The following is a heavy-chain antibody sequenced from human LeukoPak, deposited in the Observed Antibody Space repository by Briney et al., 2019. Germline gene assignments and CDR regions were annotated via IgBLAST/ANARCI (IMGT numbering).Heavy chain of an antibody. Sequence: NPSETLSLTCTVSGGSISSSSYYWGWIRQPPGKGLEWIGSIYYSGSTYYNPSLKSRVTISVDTSKNQFSLKLSSVTAADTAVYYCARGAEYQLLGDWGNYFDYWGQGTLVTVSS. V-gene: IGHV4-39*07. CDR1: GGSISSSSYY. CDR3: ARGAEYQLLGDWGNYFDY. CDR2: IYYSGST. J-gene: IGHJ4*02. D-gene: IGHD2-2*01.